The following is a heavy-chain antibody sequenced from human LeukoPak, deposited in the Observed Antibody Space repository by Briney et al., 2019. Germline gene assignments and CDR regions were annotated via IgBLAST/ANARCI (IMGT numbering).Heavy chain of an antibody. D-gene: IGHD6-6*01. CDR1: GGSISSGSYY. CDR2: IYTSGST. Sequence: SQTLSLTCTVSGGSISSGSYYWSWIRQPAGTGLEWIGRIYTSGSTNYNPSLKSRVTISVDTSKNQFSLKLSSVTAADTAVYYCARGGSSSSRAAFDIWGQGTMVTVSS. J-gene: IGHJ3*02. CDR3: ARGGSSSSRAAFDI. V-gene: IGHV4-61*02.